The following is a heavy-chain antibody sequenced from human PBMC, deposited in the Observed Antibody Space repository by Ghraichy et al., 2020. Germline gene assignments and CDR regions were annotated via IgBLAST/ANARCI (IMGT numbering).Heavy chain of an antibody. CDR1: GFTFSSYA. J-gene: IGHJ4*02. D-gene: IGHD1-26*01. CDR3: AKDYGGSYYSPYFDY. V-gene: IGHV3-23*01. Sequence: GESLNISCAASGFTFSSYAMSWVRQAPGKGLEWVSAISGSGGSTYYADSVKGRFTISRDNSKNTLYLQMNSLRAEDTAVYYCAKDYGGSYYSPYFDYWGQGTLVTVSS. CDR2: ISGSGGST.